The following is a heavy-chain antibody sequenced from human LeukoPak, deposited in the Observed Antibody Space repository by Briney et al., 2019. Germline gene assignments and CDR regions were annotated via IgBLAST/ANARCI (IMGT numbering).Heavy chain of an antibody. CDR3: ARGGGHDAFDI. V-gene: IGHV3-30-3*01. CDR1: GFTFSSYA. Sequence: GGSLRLSCAASGFTFSSYAMHWVRQAPGKGLEWVAVISYDGSNKYYADSVKGRFTISRDNSKNTLYLQMNSLRAEDTAVYYCARGGGHDAFDIWGQGTMVTVSS. CDR2: ISYDGSNK. D-gene: IGHD2-15*01. J-gene: IGHJ3*02.